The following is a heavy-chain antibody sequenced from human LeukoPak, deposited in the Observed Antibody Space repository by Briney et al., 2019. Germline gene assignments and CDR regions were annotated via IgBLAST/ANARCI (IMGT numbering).Heavy chain of an antibody. V-gene: IGHV3-23*01. J-gene: IGHJ4*02. D-gene: IGHD6-19*01. CDR1: GFTFSSSA. Sequence: GGSLRLSCAAAGFTFSSSAMNWIRQAPGKGLEWVSGISVGGDYTYYADSVKGRFTISRDNSKNTLYLQMNSLRAEDTAVYCCAKNFGSSAWHHFDYWGQGTLVTVSS. CDR3: AKNFGSSAWHHFDY. CDR2: ISVGGDYT.